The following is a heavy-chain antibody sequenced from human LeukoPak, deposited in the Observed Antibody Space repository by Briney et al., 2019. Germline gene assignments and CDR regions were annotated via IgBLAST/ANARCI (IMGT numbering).Heavy chain of an antibody. D-gene: IGHD6-19*01. CDR3: ARDGDSGWLDY. V-gene: IGHV4-59*01. CDR1: GGSISSYY. J-gene: IGHJ4*02. Sequence: SETLSLTCTVSGGSISSYYWSWIRQPPGKGLEWIGYIYYSGSTNYNPSLKSRVTLSVDTSKNQFSLKLTSVTAADTAVYYCARDGDSGWLDYWGQGTLVTVSS. CDR2: IYYSGST.